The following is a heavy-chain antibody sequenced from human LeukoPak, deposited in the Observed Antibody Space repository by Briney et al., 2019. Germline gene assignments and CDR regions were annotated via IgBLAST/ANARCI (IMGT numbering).Heavy chain of an antibody. D-gene: IGHD2-21*01. CDR1: GFTFSSYW. Sequence: GGSLRLSCAASGFTFSSYWMHWVRQAPGKGLVWVSRINSDGSSTSYADSVKGRFTISRDNAKNTLHLQMNSLRAEDTAVYYCARDVGGDYFDYWGQGTLVTVSS. CDR3: ARDVGGDYFDY. J-gene: IGHJ4*02. CDR2: INSDGSST. V-gene: IGHV3-74*01.